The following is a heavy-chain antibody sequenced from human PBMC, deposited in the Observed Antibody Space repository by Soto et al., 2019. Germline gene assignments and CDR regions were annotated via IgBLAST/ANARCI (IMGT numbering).Heavy chain of an antibody. J-gene: IGHJ4*02. D-gene: IGHD4-17*01. CDR3: ARAGGTTVTGLWHFDS. CDR1: GFTFSNYG. V-gene: IGHV3-33*08. Sequence: QVQLVESGGGVVQPGTSLRLSCAASGFTFSNYGMHWVRQPPGKGLEWLAAIWYDGTQKYYADSVKGRFIISRDNSKKTLYLEMNSLRAEDTAVYYCARAGGTTVTGLWHFDSWGQGTLVTVSS. CDR2: IWYDGTQK.